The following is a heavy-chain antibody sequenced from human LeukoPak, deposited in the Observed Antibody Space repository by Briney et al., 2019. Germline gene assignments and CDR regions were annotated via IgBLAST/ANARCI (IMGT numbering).Heavy chain of an antibody. CDR1: GYTFTRYD. CDR2: MSPKSGNT. D-gene: IGHD6-13*01. J-gene: IGHJ5*02. V-gene: IGHV1-8*01. Sequence: TVKLLCKASGYTFTRYDIKGAQDATAQGFERVGGMSPKSGNTGYTQKFQGRVTMTRNTSISTAYMELSSLRSEDTAVYYCARAPRTYIASEGFDPWGQGTLVTVSS. CDR3: ARAPRTYIASEGFDP.